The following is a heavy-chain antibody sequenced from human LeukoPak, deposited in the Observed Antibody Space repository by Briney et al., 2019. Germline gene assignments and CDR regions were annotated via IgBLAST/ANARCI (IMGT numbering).Heavy chain of an antibody. J-gene: IGHJ4*02. D-gene: IGHD2-15*01. V-gene: IGHV3-7*01. CDR2: IKPDGSEI. CDR1: GFTFRNYW. CDR3: ARDLSGPSFY. Sequence: GGSLRLSCAASGFTFRNYWMSWLRQAPGKGLEWVVNIKPDGSEIYSVESVKGRFTISRDNAKDSLYFQMNSLRVEDTAVYYCARDLSGPSFYWGQGTLVTVSS.